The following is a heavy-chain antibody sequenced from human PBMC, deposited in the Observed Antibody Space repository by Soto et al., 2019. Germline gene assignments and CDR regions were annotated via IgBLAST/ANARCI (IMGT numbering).Heavy chain of an antibody. CDR3: ARGGVWDYYGMDV. J-gene: IGHJ6*02. V-gene: IGHV1-3*01. Sequence: ASVQVSCKASGYPSTSYAMHWVRKAPGQRLEWMGWINAGNGNTKYSQKFQGRVTITRDTYASTAYMELSSLRSEDTAVYYCARGGVWDYYGMDVWGQGTTVTVSS. CDR2: INAGNGNT. D-gene: IGHD3-16*01. CDR1: GYPSTSYA.